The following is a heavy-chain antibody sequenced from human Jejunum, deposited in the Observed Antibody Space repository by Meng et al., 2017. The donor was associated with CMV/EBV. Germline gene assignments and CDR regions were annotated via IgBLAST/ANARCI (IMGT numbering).Heavy chain of an antibody. CDR1: GYTFTNYY. CDR2: ITPSGGFA. J-gene: IGHJ4*02. V-gene: IGHV1-46*01. CDR3: ARETKELASGYYFDS. Sequence: SGYTFTNYYMHWVRQAPGQGLEWLGVITPSGGFATYAQKFQGRLTMTRDTTTVYMELSSLKSEDAAVYFCARETKELASGYYFDSWGQGTLVTVSS. D-gene: IGHD3-3*01.